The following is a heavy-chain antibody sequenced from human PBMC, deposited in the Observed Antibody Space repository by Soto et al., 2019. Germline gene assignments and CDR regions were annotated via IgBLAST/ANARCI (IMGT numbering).Heavy chain of an antibody. CDR1: GFTFSSYA. V-gene: IGHV3-23*01. CDR3: ARDLDYDILTGPLD. CDR2: ISGSGGST. J-gene: IGHJ4*02. D-gene: IGHD3-9*01. Sequence: GGSLRLSCGASGFTFSSYAMSWVRQAPGKGLEWVSAISGSGGSTYYADSVKGRFTISRDNSKNTLYLQMNSLRAEDTAVYYCARDLDYDILTGPLDCGQGTLVTVSS.